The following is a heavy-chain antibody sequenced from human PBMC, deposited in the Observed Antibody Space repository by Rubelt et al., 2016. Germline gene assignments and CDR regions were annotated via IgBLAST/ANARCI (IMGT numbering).Heavy chain of an antibody. CDR2: IYYSGST. CDR3: ARHLRGYPSLEPDY. Sequence: GSIYYSGSTYYNPSLKGRVTISVDTSKNQFSLKLSSVTAADTAVYYCARHLRGYPSLEPDYWGQGTLVTVSS. D-gene: IGHD5-18*01. J-gene: IGHJ4*02. V-gene: IGHV4-39*01.